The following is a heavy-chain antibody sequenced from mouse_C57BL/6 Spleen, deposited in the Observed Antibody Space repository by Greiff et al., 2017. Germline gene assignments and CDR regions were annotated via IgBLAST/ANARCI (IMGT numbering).Heavy chain of an antibody. Sequence: QVQLQQSGAELVRPGTSVKLSCKASGYTFTSYWMHWVKQRPGQGLEWIGVIDPSDSYTNYNQKFKGKATLTVDTSSSTAYMQLSSLTSEDSAVYYCARRAGTFYAMDYWGQGTSVTVSS. CDR1: GYTFTSYW. V-gene: IGHV1-59*01. J-gene: IGHJ4*01. D-gene: IGHD3-3*01. CDR2: IDPSDSYT. CDR3: ARRAGTFYAMDY.